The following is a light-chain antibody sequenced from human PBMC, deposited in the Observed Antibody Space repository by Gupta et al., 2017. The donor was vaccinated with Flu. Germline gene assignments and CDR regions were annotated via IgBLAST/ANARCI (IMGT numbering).Light chain of an antibody. CDR2: LGS. CDR3: MQTLQTPRT. Sequence: DIVMTQSPLSLPVTPGEPASISCRSSQGLLHSNGFNYLDWYLQKPGQSPQLLIYLGSNRASGVLDRVSGSGSGTDFTLKISRVEAEDVGIYYCMQTLQTPRTFGQGSKVEIK. J-gene: IGKJ1*01. CDR1: QGLLHSNGFNY. V-gene: IGKV2-28*01.